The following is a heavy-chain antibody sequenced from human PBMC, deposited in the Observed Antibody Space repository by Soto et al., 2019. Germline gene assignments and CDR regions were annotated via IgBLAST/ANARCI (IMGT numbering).Heavy chain of an antibody. V-gene: IGHV1-69*13. J-gene: IGHJ4*02. D-gene: IGHD3-22*01. CDR3: ARGDSPYYYDSSGYYNDY. CDR2: SIPIFGTP. Sequence: SVKVSFKASGGTFSGYAITWLRQAPGQGLEWMGGSIPIFGTPNYAQQFQGRVTITADESTSTTYMELSRLRAEDTDVYYCARGDSPYYYDSSGYYNDYWGQGTTVTVSS. CDR1: GGTFSGYA.